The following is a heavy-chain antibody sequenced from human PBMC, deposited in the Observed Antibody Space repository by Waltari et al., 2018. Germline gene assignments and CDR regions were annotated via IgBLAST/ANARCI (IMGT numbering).Heavy chain of an antibody. J-gene: IGHJ5*02. V-gene: IGHV2-5*02. CDR3: ANRIQYSGDWNTGWFDP. CDR1: GLSLATSGVV. CDR2: IYWDDDK. Sequence: QITLKESGPTRVKPSQTLMLTCSFSGLSLATSGVVVGWIRQPTVKALEWLAFIYWDDDKRYSSSLKVRLTITKDTSNKEVVLTMTNMYPIDTGTHYCANRIQYSGDWNTGWFDPWGEGTLVTVSS. D-gene: IGHD1-26*01.